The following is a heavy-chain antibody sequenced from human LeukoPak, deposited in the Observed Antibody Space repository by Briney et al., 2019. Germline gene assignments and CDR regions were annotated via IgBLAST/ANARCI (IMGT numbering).Heavy chain of an antibody. CDR1: GGSFSSRSYY. CDR3: ARSPPFCGGDCYVDY. J-gene: IGHJ4*02. Sequence: SETLSLTCSVSGGSFSSRSYYWAWIRQPPGKGLEWIGNLYYSGSTDYNPSLKSRVTISVHTSKDQFSLNLISVTAADTAVYYCARSPPFCGGDCYVDYWGQGTQVTVSS. CDR2: LYYSGST. D-gene: IGHD2-21*02. V-gene: IGHV4-39*01.